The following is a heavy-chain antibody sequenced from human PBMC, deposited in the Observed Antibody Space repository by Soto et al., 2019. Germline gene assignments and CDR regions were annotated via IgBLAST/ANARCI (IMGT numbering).Heavy chain of an antibody. Sequence: ASVKVSCKASGYTFTSYGSSWVRQAPGQGLEWMGWISAYNGNTNYAQKLQGRVTMTTDTSTSTAYMELRSLRSDDTAVYYCARVASSWYQSYYYMDVWGKGTTVTV. CDR2: ISAYNGNT. D-gene: IGHD6-13*01. CDR1: GYTFTSYG. J-gene: IGHJ6*03. V-gene: IGHV1-18*01. CDR3: ARVASSWYQSYYYMDV.